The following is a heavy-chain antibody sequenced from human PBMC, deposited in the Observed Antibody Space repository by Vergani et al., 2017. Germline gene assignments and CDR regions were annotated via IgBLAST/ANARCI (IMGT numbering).Heavy chain of an antibody. D-gene: IGHD3-22*01. V-gene: IGHV2-26*01. CDR2: IFSNDEK. CDR1: GFSLSHARMG. Sequence: QVTLKESGPVLVEPTETLTLTCTVSGFSLSHARMGVSWIRQPPGKALEWLAHIFSNDEKSSSTSLKSRLTLSKDTSKSQVVITMTNMDPVATATYYCAGVYYDSSGYYYTFDYWGQGTLVTVSS. J-gene: IGHJ4*02. CDR3: AGVYYDSSGYYYTFDY.